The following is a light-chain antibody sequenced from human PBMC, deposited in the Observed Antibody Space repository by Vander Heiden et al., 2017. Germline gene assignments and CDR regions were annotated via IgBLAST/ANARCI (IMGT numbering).Light chain of an antibody. V-gene: IGLV2-11*01. CDR1: SSGVGGYNY. Sequence: QSALTQPRSVSASPGQSVTISCTVTSSGVGGYNYDSWYQQHPGKAPKFLIYDVNKRPSGVPDRFSGSKSGNTASLTISGLQAEDEADYYCCSYAGSYTHVFGSGTKVTVL. CDR2: DVN. J-gene: IGLJ1*01. CDR3: CSYAGSYTHV.